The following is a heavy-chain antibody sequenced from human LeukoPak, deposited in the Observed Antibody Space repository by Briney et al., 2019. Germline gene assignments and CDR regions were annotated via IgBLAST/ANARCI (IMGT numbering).Heavy chain of an antibody. D-gene: IGHD6-13*01. V-gene: IGHV3-30*03. Sequence: PGGSLRLSCAASGFTFSSYGMHWVRQAPGKGLEWVAVISYDGSNKYYADSVKGRFTISRDNSKNTLYLQMNSLRAEDTAVYYCATTDSSSYWGQGTLVTVSS. CDR3: ATTDSSSY. J-gene: IGHJ4*02. CDR2: ISYDGSNK. CDR1: GFTFSSYG.